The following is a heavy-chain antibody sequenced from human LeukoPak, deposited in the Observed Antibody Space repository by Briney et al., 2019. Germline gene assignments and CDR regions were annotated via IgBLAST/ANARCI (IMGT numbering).Heavy chain of an antibody. CDR1: GFTFSAYW. Sequence: PGGSLRLSCAASGFTFSAYWMNWVRQAPGRGLEWVGSIKQDGSEQYYVDSVKGRFTISRDNAKNSLYLQMNSLRAEDTAVYYCAGGEYAGYWGQGTLVTVSS. CDR2: IKQDGSEQ. J-gene: IGHJ4*02. V-gene: IGHV3-7*02. D-gene: IGHD4-17*01. CDR3: AGGEYAGY.